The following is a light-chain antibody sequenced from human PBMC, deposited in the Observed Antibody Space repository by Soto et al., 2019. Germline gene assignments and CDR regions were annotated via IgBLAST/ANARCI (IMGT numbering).Light chain of an antibody. CDR3: QQRSNWHIT. V-gene: IGKV3-11*01. CDR2: DAS. J-gene: IGKJ5*01. CDR1: QSVSSY. Sequence: DIVMTQSPDSLAVSLGERATLSCRASQSVSSYLAWYQQKPGQAPRLLIYDASNRATGIPARFSGSGSGTDFTLTISSLEPEDFAVYYCQQRSNWHITFGQGTRLEIK.